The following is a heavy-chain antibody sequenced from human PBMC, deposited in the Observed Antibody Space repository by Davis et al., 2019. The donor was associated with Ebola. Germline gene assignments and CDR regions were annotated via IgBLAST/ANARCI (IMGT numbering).Heavy chain of an antibody. Sequence: ASVKVSCKASGYTFTSYYMHWVRQAPGQGLEWMGIINPSGGSTSYAQKFQGRVTMTRDTSTSTVYMELSSLRSEDTAVYYCARGRYDYYDSSGYYYPEYFDLWGRCTLVTVSS. CDR1: GYTFTSYY. CDR3: ARGRYDYYDSSGYYYPEYFDL. CDR2: INPSGGST. D-gene: IGHD3-22*01. V-gene: IGHV1-46*01. J-gene: IGHJ2*01.